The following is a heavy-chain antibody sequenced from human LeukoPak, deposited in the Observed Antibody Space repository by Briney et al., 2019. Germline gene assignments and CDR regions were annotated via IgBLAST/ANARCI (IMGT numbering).Heavy chain of an antibody. J-gene: IGHJ4*02. CDR3: AKDRANYYYDSGVLDY. CDR2: IWYDGSNK. Sequence: GGSLRLSCAASGFTFSSYGMHWVRQAPGKGLEWVAVIWYDGSNKYYADSVKGRFTISRDNSKNTLYLQMNSLRAEDTAVYYCAKDRANYYYDSGVLDYWGQGTLVTVSS. V-gene: IGHV3-33*06. D-gene: IGHD3-22*01. CDR1: GFTFSSYG.